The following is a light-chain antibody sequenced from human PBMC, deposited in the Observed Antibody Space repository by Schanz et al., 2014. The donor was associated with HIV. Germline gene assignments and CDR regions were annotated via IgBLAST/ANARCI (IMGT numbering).Light chain of an antibody. CDR2: GAS. Sequence: ETVMTQSPATLSLSPGERATLSCRASQSVSSSYFAWYQQTPGQAPRLLIYGASTRATGIPARFSGSGSGTEFTLTISSLQSEDFAIYYCQQYNNWPPITFGQGTRLEIK. V-gene: IGKV3-15*01. CDR3: QQYNNWPPIT. J-gene: IGKJ5*01. CDR1: QSVSSSY.